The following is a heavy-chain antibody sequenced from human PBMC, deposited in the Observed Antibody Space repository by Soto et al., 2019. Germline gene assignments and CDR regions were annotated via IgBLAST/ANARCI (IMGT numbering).Heavy chain of an antibody. Sequence: EVQLLESGGGLVQPGESLRLSCAASGFTFGNYFMNWVRQAPGKGLEWVSDISSNGGRTHYADSVRGRFTISRDNSRNTLYLQMSSLRAEDTALYYCAKDLHWYGMDVWGQGTTVIVSS. CDR1: GFTFGNYF. CDR2: ISSNGGRT. J-gene: IGHJ6*02. D-gene: IGHD1-1*01. V-gene: IGHV3-23*01. CDR3: AKDLHWYGMDV.